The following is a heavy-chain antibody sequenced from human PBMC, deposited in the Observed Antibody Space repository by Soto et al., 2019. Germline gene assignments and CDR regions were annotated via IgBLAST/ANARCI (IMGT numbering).Heavy chain of an antibody. D-gene: IGHD1-26*01. CDR3: TRGLLGGAPSYTFHGMDV. CDR1: GFTFSDHY. V-gene: IGHV3-72*01. CDR2: SRIRVNSHTT. Sequence: EVQLVESGGGLVQPGGSLRLSCAASGFTFSDHYMDWVRQAPGKGLEWVARSRIRVNSHTTEYAASVKGRFTISRDESKSSLYLQMNSLKIEDTAVYYCTRGLLGGAPSYTFHGMDVWGQGTTVTVSS. J-gene: IGHJ6*01.